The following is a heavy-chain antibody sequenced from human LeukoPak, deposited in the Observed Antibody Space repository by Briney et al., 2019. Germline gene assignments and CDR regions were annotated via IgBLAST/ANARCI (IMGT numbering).Heavy chain of an antibody. CDR3: ARDHDSSGYYCLDY. J-gene: IGHJ4*02. D-gene: IGHD3-22*01. V-gene: IGHV3-21*01. CDR1: GFTFSSYS. CDR2: ISSSSSYI. Sequence: GGSLRLSCAASGFTFSSYSMNWVRQAPGKGLEWVSSISSSSSYIYYADSVKGRFTISRDNAKNSLYLQMNSLRAEDTAVYYCARDHDSSGYYCLDYWGQGTLVTVSS.